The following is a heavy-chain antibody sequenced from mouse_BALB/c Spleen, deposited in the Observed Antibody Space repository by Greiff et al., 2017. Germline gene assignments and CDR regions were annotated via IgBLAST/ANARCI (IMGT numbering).Heavy chain of an antibody. Sequence: VKLQESGAELVKPGASVKMSCKAFGYTFTTYPIEWMKQNHGKSLEWIGNFHPYNDDTKYNEKFKGKAKLTVEKSSSTVYLELSRLTSDDSAVYYCARGGYDAWFAYWGQGTLVTVSA. J-gene: IGHJ3*01. CDR2: FHPYNDDT. CDR1: GYTFTTYP. D-gene: IGHD2-2*01. CDR3: ARGGYDAWFAY. V-gene: IGHV1-47*01.